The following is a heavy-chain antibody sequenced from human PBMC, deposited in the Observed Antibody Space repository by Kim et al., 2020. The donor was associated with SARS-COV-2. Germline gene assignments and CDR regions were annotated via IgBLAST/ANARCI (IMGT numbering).Heavy chain of an antibody. Sequence: GGSLRLSCATSGFTFSSYDMHWVRQAPGKGLEWVATISHDGRNDYYADSVKGRSTISRDKSKNSLFLQISSLRVEDTAVYYCARVGTMIRGIIIHYYAMDVWGHETTVTVSS. D-gene: IGHD3-10*01. CDR2: ISHDGRND. V-gene: IGHV3-30*03. CDR1: GFTFSSYD. J-gene: IGHJ6*02. CDR3: ARVGTMIRGIIIHYYAMDV.